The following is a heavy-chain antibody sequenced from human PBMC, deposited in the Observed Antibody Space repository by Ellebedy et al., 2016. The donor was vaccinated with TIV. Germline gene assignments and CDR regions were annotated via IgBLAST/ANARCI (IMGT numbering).Heavy chain of an antibody. J-gene: IGHJ6*02. CDR3: ARAGSTVRGLFATLDV. D-gene: IGHD3-10*01. CDR1: GFTFSSHD. Sequence: GESLKISCAATGFTFSSHDMHWVRQVPGKGLEWVSSIGIVGDSYYPDSVKGRFIISRGSAQNSLYLQMNSLRAGDTAVYYCARAGSTVRGLFATLDVWGQGTTVIVSS. CDR2: IGIVGDS. V-gene: IGHV3-13*01.